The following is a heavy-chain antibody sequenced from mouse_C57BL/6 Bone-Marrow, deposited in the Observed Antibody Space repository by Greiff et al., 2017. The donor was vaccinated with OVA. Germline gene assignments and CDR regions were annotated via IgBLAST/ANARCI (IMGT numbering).Heavy chain of an antibody. CDR1: GFTFTDYY. V-gene: IGHV7-3*01. Sequence: EVKVEESGGGLVQPGGSLSLPCAASGFTFTDYYMSWVRQPPGKALEWLGFIRNKANGYTTEYSASVKGRFTISRDNSQSILYLQMNALRAEDSATYYCARVRNYYAMDYWGQGTSVTVSS. CDR2: IRNKANGYTT. J-gene: IGHJ4*01. CDR3: ARVRNYYAMDY.